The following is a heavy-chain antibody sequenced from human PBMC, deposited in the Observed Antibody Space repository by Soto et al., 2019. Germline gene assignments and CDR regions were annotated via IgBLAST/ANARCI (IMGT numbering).Heavy chain of an antibody. V-gene: IGHV3-74*01. Sequence: EVQLVESGGGLVQPGGSLRLSCAASGFTFSSYWMHWVRQAPGKGLVWVSRINSDGSTTSYADSVRGRFTISRDNAKNTLYLQMNSLRAEDTAVYYCGRVAVGHWYFDLWGRGTLVTVSS. J-gene: IGHJ2*01. CDR1: GFTFSSYW. CDR2: INSDGSTT. CDR3: GRVAVGHWYFDL.